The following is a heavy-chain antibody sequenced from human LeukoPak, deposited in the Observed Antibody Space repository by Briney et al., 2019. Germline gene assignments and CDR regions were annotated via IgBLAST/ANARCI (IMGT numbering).Heavy chain of an antibody. CDR3: ARSDDYDSSGYPFDY. CDR2: IIPIFGTA. J-gene: IGHJ4*02. V-gene: IGHV1-69*05. CDR1: GGTFSSYA. D-gene: IGHD3-22*01. Sequence: SVKVSCKASGGTFSSYAISWVRQAPGQGLEWMGRIIPIFGTANYAQKFQGRVTITTDESTSTAYMELSSLRSEDTAVYYCARSDDYDSSGYPFDYWGQGTLVTVTP.